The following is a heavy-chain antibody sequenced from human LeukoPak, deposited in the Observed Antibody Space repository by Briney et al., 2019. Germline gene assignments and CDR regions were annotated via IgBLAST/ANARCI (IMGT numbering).Heavy chain of an antibody. D-gene: IGHD3-10*01. CDR2: IYYSGST. CDR3: ARSLPYYYGSGGEENYFDY. Sequence: SETLSLTCAVYGGSFSGYYWSWIRQPPGKGLEWIGYIYYSGSTNYNPSLKSRVTISVDTSKNQFSLKLSSVTAADTAVYYCARSLPYYYGSGGEENYFDYWGQGTLVTVSS. CDR1: GGSFSGYY. J-gene: IGHJ4*02. V-gene: IGHV4-59*01.